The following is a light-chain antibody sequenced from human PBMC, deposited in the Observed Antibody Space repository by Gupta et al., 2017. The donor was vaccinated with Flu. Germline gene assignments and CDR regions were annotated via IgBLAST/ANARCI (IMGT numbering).Light chain of an antibody. CDR1: QSVLYSSKNKNY. V-gene: IGKV4-1*01. Sequence: IVTTHSLDSLAVSLGERSSINCKSSQSVLYSSKNKNYLAWYQQKPGQPPKLLIYWASTRESGVPDRFSGSGSGTDFTLTISSLQAEDVAVYYCQQYYSTPPYTFGQGTKLEIK. CDR3: QQYYSTPPYT. CDR2: WAS. J-gene: IGKJ2*01.